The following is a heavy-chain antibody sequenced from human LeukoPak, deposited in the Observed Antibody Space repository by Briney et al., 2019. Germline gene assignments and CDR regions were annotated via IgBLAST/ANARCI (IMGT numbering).Heavy chain of an antibody. Sequence: PSETLSLTCTVSGGSISSSSYYWGWIRQPPGKGLEWIGSIYYSGSTYYSPSLKSRVTISVDTSKNQFSLKLSSVTAADTAVYYCARGGTHYMDVWGKGTTVTISS. V-gene: IGHV4-39*07. CDR1: GGSISSSSYY. D-gene: IGHD1-14*01. J-gene: IGHJ6*03. CDR3: ARGGTHYMDV. CDR2: IYYSGST.